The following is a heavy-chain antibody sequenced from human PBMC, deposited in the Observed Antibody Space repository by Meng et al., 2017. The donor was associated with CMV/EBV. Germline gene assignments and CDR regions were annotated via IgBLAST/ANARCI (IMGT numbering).Heavy chain of an antibody. CDR1: GFTFSSYS. J-gene: IGHJ1*01. Sequence: GESLKISCAASGFTFSSYSMNWVRQAPGKGLEWVSSISSSSSYIYYADSVKGRFTISRDNAKNSLYLQMNSLRAEDTAVYYCARDVSSSWYVEYFQHWGQGTLVTVS. CDR2: ISSSSSYI. CDR3: ARDVSSSWYVEYFQH. D-gene: IGHD6-13*01. V-gene: IGHV3-21*01.